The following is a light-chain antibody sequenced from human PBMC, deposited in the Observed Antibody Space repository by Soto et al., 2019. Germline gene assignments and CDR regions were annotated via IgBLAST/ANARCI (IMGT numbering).Light chain of an antibody. CDR2: RAS. Sequence: EIVMTQSPATLSVSPGERATISCRASQSVSSKLAWYQQKPGQAPRLLIYRASTRATDIPARCSGSGSGTEFTLTISSLQSEDFAVYYCQQYNNWPPATFGQGTRVEIK. CDR1: QSVSSK. V-gene: IGKV3-15*01. CDR3: QQYNNWPPAT. J-gene: IGKJ1*01.